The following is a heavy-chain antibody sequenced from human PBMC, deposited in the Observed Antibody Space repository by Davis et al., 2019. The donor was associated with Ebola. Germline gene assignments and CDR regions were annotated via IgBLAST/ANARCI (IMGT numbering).Heavy chain of an antibody. V-gene: IGHV3-21*01. J-gene: IGHJ6*04. CDR3: ARDHKPIVVVPVATKYYYYGMDV. Sequence: GESLKISCAASGFTFSSYSMNWVRQAPGKGLEWVSSISSSSSYIYYADSVKGRFTISRDNAKNSLYLQMNSLRAEDTAVYYCARDHKPIVVVPVATKYYYYGMDVWGKGTTVTVSS. D-gene: IGHD2-2*01. CDR2: ISSSSSYI. CDR1: GFTFSSYS.